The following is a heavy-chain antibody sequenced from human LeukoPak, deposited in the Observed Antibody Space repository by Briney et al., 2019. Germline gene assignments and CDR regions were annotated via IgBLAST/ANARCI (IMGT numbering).Heavy chain of an antibody. J-gene: IGHJ5*02. CDR2: IIPIFGTA. CDR1: GGTFSSYA. CDR3: ARNKPAAGTLKSHWFYP. D-gene: IGHD6-13*01. Sequence: ASVKVSCKASGGTFSSYAISWVRQAPGQGLEWMGGIIPIFGTANYAQKFQGRVTITTDESTSTAYMELSSLRSEDTAVYYCARNKPAAGTLKSHWFYPWGQGTLVTVSS. V-gene: IGHV1-69*05.